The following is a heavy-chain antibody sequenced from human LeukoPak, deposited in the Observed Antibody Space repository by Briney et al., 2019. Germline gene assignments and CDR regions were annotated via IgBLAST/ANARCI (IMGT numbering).Heavy chain of an antibody. Sequence: SETLSLTCTVSGYSISSGYYWGWTRQPPGKGLEWIGSIYHSGSTYYNPSLKSRVTISVGTSKNQFSLKLSSVTAADTAVYYCARADSGYDGFDYWGQGTLVTVSS. J-gene: IGHJ4*02. V-gene: IGHV4-38-2*02. D-gene: IGHD5-12*01. CDR3: ARADSGYDGFDY. CDR2: IYHSGST. CDR1: GYSISSGYY.